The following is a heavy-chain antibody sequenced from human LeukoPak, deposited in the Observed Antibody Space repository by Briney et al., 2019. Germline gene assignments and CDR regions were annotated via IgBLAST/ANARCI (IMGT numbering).Heavy chain of an antibody. Sequence: PSETLSLTCTVSGGSISSSSYYWGWIRQPPGKGLEWIGSIYYSGSTYYNPSLKSRVTISIDTSKNQFSLKLSSVTAADTAVYYCARDPGRLPNWFDPWGQGTLVTVSS. D-gene: IGHD6-25*01. CDR1: GGSISSSSYY. J-gene: IGHJ5*02. CDR3: ARDPGRLPNWFDP. V-gene: IGHV4-39*07. CDR2: IYYSGST.